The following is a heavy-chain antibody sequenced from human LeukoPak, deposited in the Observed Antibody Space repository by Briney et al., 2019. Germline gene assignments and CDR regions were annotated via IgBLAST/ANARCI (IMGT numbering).Heavy chain of an antibody. CDR2: ITTYNGNT. J-gene: IGHJ5*02. V-gene: IGHV1-18*01. Sequence: ASVKVSCKASGYTFTSYGITWVRQAPGQGLEWMGWITTYNGNTNYAQKLQGRVTMTTDTSTSTAYMELRSLTSGDTAMYYCARASGTPTWYYDRSGDYYGERLGWFDPWGQGTLVSVSS. CDR1: GYTFTSYG. D-gene: IGHD3-22*01. CDR3: ARASGTPTWYYDRSGDYYGERLGWFDP.